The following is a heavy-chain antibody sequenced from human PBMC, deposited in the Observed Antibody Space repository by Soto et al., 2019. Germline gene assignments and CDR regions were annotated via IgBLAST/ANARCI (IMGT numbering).Heavy chain of an antibody. V-gene: IGHV4-61*01. CDR1: GGSVSSGSYY. J-gene: IGHJ1*01. CDR3: ARTMIAVAETEYFQH. D-gene: IGHD6-19*01. Sequence: QVQLQESGPGLVKPSETLSLTCTVSGGSVSSGSYYWSWIRQPPGKGLEWIGYIYYSGSTNYNPSLKRRVTISVDTSKNQFSLKLSSVTAADTAVYYCARTMIAVAETEYFQHWGQGTLVTVSS. CDR2: IYYSGST.